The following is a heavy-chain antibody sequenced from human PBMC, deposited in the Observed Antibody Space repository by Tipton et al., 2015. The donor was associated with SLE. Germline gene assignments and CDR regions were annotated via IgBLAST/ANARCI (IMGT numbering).Heavy chain of an antibody. CDR3: ARDSCSASFDY. D-gene: IGHD2-15*01. CDR2: MNPNSGNT. Sequence: QLVQSGAEVKKPGASVKDSCKASGYTLTSYDINWVRQATGQGLEWMGCMNPNSGNTGYAQKLQGRVTMTRNTSISTAYMELSSLRSEDTTVYYCARDSCSASFDYWGRVTLVTLSS. CDR1: GYTLTSYD. V-gene: IGHV1-8*01. J-gene: IGHJ4*01.